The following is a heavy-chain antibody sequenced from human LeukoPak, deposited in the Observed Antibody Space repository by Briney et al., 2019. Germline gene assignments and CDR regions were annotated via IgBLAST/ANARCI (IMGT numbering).Heavy chain of an antibody. J-gene: IGHJ3*02. CDR2: ISWNSGVI. D-gene: IGHD4-17*01. CDR3: VKHITPYGDPLSAFDT. V-gene: IGHV3-9*01. CDR1: GFTFDDYA. Sequence: GGSLRLSCAASGFTFDDYAMHWVRQAPGKGLEWVSGISWNSGVIEYADSVQGRFTISRDNAKNSLYLQMNSLRAEDTALYYCVKHITPYGDPLSAFDTWGQGTMVTVSS.